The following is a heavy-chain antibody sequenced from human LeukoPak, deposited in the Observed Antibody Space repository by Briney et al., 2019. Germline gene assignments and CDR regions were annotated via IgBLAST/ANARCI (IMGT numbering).Heavy chain of an antibody. CDR3: AKVDYYDSSGNYPNWFDP. J-gene: IGHJ5*02. CDR2: ISDSGGST. V-gene: IGHV3-23*01. CDR1: GFTFSSYA. D-gene: IGHD3-22*01. Sequence: GGSLRLSCAVSGFTFSSYAMGWVRQAPQKGLEWVSSISDSGGSTYYADSVKGRFTISRDNFKNPLVLQMNSLRADDTAIYYCAKVDYYDSSGNYPNWFDPWGQGTLVTVSS.